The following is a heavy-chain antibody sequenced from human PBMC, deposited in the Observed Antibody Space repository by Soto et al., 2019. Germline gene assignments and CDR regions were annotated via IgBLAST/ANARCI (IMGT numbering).Heavy chain of an antibody. CDR2: ISGSGGNT. D-gene: IGHD1-26*01. J-gene: IGHJ5*02. Sequence: EVQLLESGGRLIQPGGSLRLSCAPSGFTFSGSAMTWVRQAPGKGLEWVSSISGSGGNTYYADSVKGRFTISRDNSTIAMYMQMNSLQGDDKAVYYGDRAIQASVRTDMVRYNWYDSWGQGTLVTVSS. CDR1: GFTFSGSA. V-gene: IGHV3-23*01. CDR3: DRAIQASVRTDMVRYNWYDS.